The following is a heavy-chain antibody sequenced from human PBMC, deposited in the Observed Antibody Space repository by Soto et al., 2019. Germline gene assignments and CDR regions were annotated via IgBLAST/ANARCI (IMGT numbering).Heavy chain of an antibody. CDR1: GFIVSSNY. D-gene: IGHD6-6*01. J-gene: IGHJ5*02. CDR2: IYSGGNT. CDR3: ARNPVGSSWSFSP. V-gene: IGHV3-66*01. Sequence: EVHLVESGGGLVQPGGSLRLSCAASGFIVSSNYMSWVRQAPGKGLEWVSLIYSGGNTFYADSVKGRFTISSDNSKTTLYLQMNSLRAEDTAIYYCARNPVGSSWSFSPWGQGTRVTVSS.